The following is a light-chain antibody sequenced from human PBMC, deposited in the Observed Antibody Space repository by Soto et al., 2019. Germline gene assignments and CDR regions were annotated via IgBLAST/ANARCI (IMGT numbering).Light chain of an antibody. Sequence: IVMKQSPASLSVSQGDRATLSCRASQSVSSNLAWYQQKPGQAPRLLIYGASTRATGIPARFSGTGSGTEFTLTISSLQSEDFAVYYCQQYNNWPRGTFGQGTRLEIK. J-gene: IGKJ5*01. V-gene: IGKV3-15*01. CDR2: GAS. CDR1: QSVSSN. CDR3: QQYNNWPRGT.